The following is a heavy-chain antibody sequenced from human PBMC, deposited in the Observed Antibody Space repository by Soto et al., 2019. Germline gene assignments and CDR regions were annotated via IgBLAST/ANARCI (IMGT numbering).Heavy chain of an antibody. CDR2: IDYSGST. CDR1: GGSISSYY. J-gene: IGHJ6*02. CDR3: ARAAKSSGYYRYGMDV. V-gene: IGHV4-59*01. Sequence: SETLSLTCTVSGGSISSYYWSWIRQPPGKGLEWIGYIDYSGSTNYNPSLKSRVTISVDTSKNQFSLKLSSVTAAETAVYYCARAAKSSGYYRYGMDVWGQGTTVTVSS. D-gene: IGHD3-22*01.